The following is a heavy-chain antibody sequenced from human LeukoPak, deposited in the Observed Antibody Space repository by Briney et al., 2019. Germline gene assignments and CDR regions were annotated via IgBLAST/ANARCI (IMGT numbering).Heavy chain of an antibody. J-gene: IGHJ4*02. V-gene: IGHV1-2*02. CDR3: ARVVALTSRAATHKGIDY. Sequence: ASVKVSCKASGYTFTGHYMHWVRQAPGQGLEWMGWINPNSGGTNYAQKFQGRVTMTRDTSISTAYMELSRLRSDDTAVYYCARVVALTSRAATHKGIDYWGQGTLVTVSS. CDR2: INPNSGGT. CDR1: GYTFTGHY. D-gene: IGHD2-15*01.